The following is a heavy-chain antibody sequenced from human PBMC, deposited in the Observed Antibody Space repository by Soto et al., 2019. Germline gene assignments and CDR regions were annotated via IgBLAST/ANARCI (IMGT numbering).Heavy chain of an antibody. V-gene: IGHV1-69*01. D-gene: IGHD2-15*01. CDR1: GGTFSSHA. Sequence: QVHLVQSGAEVKKPGSSVKVSCKASGGTFSSHAISWVRQAPGQGLEWMGAIIPILGTTYYAQKFQGRVTITADESTNTAYMELRSLRSDDTAVHFCARSGPPHYYYYGLDVWGQGTPVTVSS. CDR3: ARSGPPHYYYYGLDV. CDR2: IIPILGTT. J-gene: IGHJ6*02.